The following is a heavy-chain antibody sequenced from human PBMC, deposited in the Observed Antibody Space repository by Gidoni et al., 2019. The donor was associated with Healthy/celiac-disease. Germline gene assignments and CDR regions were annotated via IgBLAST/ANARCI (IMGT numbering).Heavy chain of an antibody. CDR2: INHSGST. Sequence: QVQLQQWGAGLLKPSETLSLTCAVYGGSFSGYYWSWIRQPPGKGLEWIGEINHSGSTNYNPSLKSRVTISVDTSKNQFSLKLSSVTAADTAVYYCARELSWGISIYYYGMDVWGQGTTVTVSS. CDR1: GGSFSGYY. V-gene: IGHV4-34*01. D-gene: IGHD3-16*01. CDR3: ARELSWGISIYYYGMDV. J-gene: IGHJ6*02.